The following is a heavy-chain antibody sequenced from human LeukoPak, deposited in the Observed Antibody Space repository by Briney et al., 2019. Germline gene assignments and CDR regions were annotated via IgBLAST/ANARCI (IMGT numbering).Heavy chain of an antibody. CDR3: ASHYCSSTSCYYYYYMDV. CDR2: INPNSGGT. D-gene: IGHD2-2*01. J-gene: IGHJ6*03. Sequence: GASVKVSCKASGYTFTGYYMHWVRQAPGQGLEWMGWINPNSGGTNYAQKFQGRVTMTRDTSISTAYMELSRLRSDDTAVYYCASHYCSSTSCYYYYYMDVWGKGTTVTISS. V-gene: IGHV1-2*02. CDR1: GYTFTGYY.